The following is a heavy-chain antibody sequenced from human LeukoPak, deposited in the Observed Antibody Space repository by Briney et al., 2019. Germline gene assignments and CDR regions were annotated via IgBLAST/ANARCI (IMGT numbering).Heavy chain of an antibody. J-gene: IGHJ4*02. V-gene: IGHV3-23*01. D-gene: IGHD1-1*01. CDR1: GFTFSSIA. CDR2: IRINGGTT. Sequence: GGSLRLSCAASGFTFSSIAMTWVRQAPGKGLEWVSSIRINGGTTYNAESVKGRFTITRDNSKNTVYLELNRMSVEDAVIYYCAKGQELDDGGFDAWGQGTLVTVSS. CDR3: AKGQELDDGGFDA.